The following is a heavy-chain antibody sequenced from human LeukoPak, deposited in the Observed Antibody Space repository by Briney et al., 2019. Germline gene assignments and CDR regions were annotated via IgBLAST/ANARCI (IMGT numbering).Heavy chain of an antibody. CDR2: INTDSSDI. J-gene: IGHJ4*02. D-gene: IGHD2-2*01. Sequence: GGSLRLSCAASGFTFSSYAMSWVRQAPGKGLEWVSYINTDSSDIHYADSVKGRFTISRDNARNTLYLQLSSLRAEDSAVYYCARDTFQPGLIDSWGQGTLVTVSS. CDR3: ARDTFQPGLIDS. V-gene: IGHV3-21*05. CDR1: GFTFSSYA.